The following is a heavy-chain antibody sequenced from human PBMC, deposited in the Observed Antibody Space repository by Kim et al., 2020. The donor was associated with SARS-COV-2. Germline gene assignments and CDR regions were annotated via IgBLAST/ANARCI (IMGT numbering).Heavy chain of an antibody. Sequence: SQTLSLTCAISGDSVSSNSAAWNWIRQSPSRGLEWLGRTYYRSKWYNDYAVSVKSRITINPDTSKNQFSLQLNSVTPEDTAVYYCARDGSILLWFGEGPNAFDIWGQGTMVTVSS. CDR1: GDSVSSNSAA. CDR3: ARDGSILLWFGEGPNAFDI. D-gene: IGHD3-10*01. CDR2: TYYRSKWYN. J-gene: IGHJ3*02. V-gene: IGHV6-1*01.